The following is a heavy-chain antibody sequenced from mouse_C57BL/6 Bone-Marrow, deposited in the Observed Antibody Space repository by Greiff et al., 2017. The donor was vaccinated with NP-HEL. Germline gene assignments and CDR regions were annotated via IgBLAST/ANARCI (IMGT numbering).Heavy chain of an antibody. D-gene: IGHD2-5*01. J-gene: IGHJ1*03. CDR1: GYAFSSSW. CDR2: IYPGDGDT. CDR3: ARRYYSNYVVNWYFDV. Sequence: VQLQQSGPELVKPGASVKISCKASGYAFSSSWMNWVKQRPGKGLEWIGRIYPGDGDTNYNGKFKGKATLTADKSSSTAYMQLSSLTSEDSAVYFCARRYYSNYVVNWYFDVWGTGTTVTVSS. V-gene: IGHV1-82*01.